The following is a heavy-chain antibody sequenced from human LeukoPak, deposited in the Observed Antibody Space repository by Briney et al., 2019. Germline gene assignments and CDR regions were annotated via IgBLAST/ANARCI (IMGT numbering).Heavy chain of an antibody. CDR2: INPNSGGT. D-gene: IGHD6-19*01. J-gene: IGHJ4*02. V-gene: IGHV1-2*02. CDR3: AREMNPAVSGTFDY. CDR1: GYTFTDYY. Sequence: ASVKVSCKASGYTFTDYYMHWVRQAPGQGLEWMGWINPNSGGTNYAQKFQGRVTMTRDTSISTAYMEVSRLRSDDTAVYFCAREMNPAVSGTFDYWGQGTLVTVSS.